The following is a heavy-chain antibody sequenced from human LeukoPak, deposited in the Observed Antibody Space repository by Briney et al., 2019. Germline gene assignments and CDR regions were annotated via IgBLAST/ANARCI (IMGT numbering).Heavy chain of an antibody. D-gene: IGHD3-10*01. J-gene: IGHJ6*02. CDR3: ATDPTLLWFGELLSYYYYYCMDV. Sequence: GASVNVSCKSSGYTFTGYYMHWVRQAPGQGLEWMGWINPNSGGTNYAQKFQGRVTMTRDTSIRTAYMELSRLRSDHTAVYYCATDPTLLWFGELLSYYYYYCMDVWGQGTTVTVSS. CDR2: INPNSGGT. CDR1: GYTFTGYY. V-gene: IGHV1-2*02.